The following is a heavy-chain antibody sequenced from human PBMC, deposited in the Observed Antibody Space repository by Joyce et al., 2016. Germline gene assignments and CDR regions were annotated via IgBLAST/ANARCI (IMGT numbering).Heavy chain of an antibody. Sequence: EVQLVESGGGLVQPGGSLRLSCAASGFTFSTYSMNCVRQAPGKGLAWVSYISSSGSAIYYADSVKGRFTISRDNAKNSLYLQMNSLRPEDTAVYYCARERTGLSPDPFDIWGQGTMVTVSS. CDR2: ISSSGSAI. J-gene: IGHJ3*02. CDR1: GFTFSTYS. D-gene: IGHD1-1*01. CDR3: ARERTGLSPDPFDI. V-gene: IGHV3-48*04.